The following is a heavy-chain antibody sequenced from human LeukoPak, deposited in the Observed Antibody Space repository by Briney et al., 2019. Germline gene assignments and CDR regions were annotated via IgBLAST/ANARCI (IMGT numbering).Heavy chain of an antibody. CDR1: GFTFSSYS. V-gene: IGHV3-21*04. CDR3: VAKVRGVIPC. J-gene: IGHJ4*01. CDR2: ISSSSRYI. Sequence: GGSMRLSCAASGFTFSSYSMNWVRQARGKGLEWVSSISSSSRYIYYADSVKGRLSISRDNAKNSLYLQMNSLRAEDMALYYCVAKVRGVIPCWGHGTLVTVSS. D-gene: IGHD3-10*01.